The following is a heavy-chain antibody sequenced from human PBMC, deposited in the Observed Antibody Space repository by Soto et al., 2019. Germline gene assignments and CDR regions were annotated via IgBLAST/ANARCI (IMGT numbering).Heavy chain of an antibody. CDR1: GYSFTSYW. Sequence: GESLKISCKGSGYSFTSYWIGWVRQMPGKGLEWMGIIYPGDSDTRYSPSFQGQVTISADKSISTAYLQWSSLKASDTAMYYCASANCTNGVCPYYYYGMDVWGQGTTVTVSS. CDR3: ASANCTNGVCPYYYYGMDV. V-gene: IGHV5-51*01. J-gene: IGHJ6*02. CDR2: IYPGDSDT. D-gene: IGHD2-8*01.